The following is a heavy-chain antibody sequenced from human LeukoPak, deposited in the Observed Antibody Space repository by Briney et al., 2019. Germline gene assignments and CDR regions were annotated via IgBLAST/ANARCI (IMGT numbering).Heavy chain of an antibody. J-gene: IGHJ4*02. V-gene: IGHV4-61*01. CDR3: ARLSGGNPDY. Sequence: KPSETLSLTCTVSGGSFSSGSYQWSWIRQPPGKGLEGIGYIYYSGSTNYNPSLKSRVTMSVDTSKNQFSLKLSSVTAADTAVYYCARLSGGNPDYWGQGTLVTVSS. CDR1: GGSFSSGSYQ. CDR2: IYYSGST. D-gene: IGHD4-23*01.